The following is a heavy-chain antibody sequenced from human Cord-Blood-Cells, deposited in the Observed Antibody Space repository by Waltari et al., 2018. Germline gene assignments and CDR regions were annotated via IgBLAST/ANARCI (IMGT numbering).Heavy chain of an antibody. CDR3: ARGGPYSSSSFDY. Sequence: QVQLQASGPGLVKPSGPLSPTCTVSGYSISSGYNWGWIRQPPGKGPAWIGSFYHSVSTYYNPSLKSRVTRSVDTSKNQFSLKLSSVTAADTAVYYCARGGPYSSSSFDYWGQGTLVTVSS. V-gene: IGHV4-38-2*02. D-gene: IGHD6-6*01. J-gene: IGHJ4*02. CDR2: FYHSVST. CDR1: GYSISSGYN.